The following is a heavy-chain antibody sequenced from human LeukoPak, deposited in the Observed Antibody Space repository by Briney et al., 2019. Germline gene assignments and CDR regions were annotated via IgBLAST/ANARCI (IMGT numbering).Heavy chain of an antibody. CDR1: GGSVSRDSYY. CDR2: IYYYGTT. V-gene: IGHV4-61*01. J-gene: IGHJ5*02. CDR3: ARDLFGSGHIVSESP. D-gene: IGHD3-10*01. Sequence: ETESLICTVPGGSVSRDSYYWSWIRQPPGKGLEWIGYIYYYGTTNYNPSLKSRVTMSVDTAKNEFSLKLSSVTAADTAVYFCARDLFGSGHIVSESPWGQGTLVTVSS.